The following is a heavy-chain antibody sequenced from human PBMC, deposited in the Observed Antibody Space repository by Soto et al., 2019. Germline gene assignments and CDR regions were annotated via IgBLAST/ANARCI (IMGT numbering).Heavy chain of an antibody. J-gene: IGHJ4*02. V-gene: IGHV3-30-3*01. D-gene: IGHD2-15*01. CDR3: ARVFRSIVVVVAASCLDY. Sequence: GGSLRLSCAASGSTFSSYAMHWVRQAPGKGLEWVAVISYDGSNKYYADSVKGRFTISRDNSKNTLYLQMNSLRAEDTAVYYCARVFRSIVVVVAASCLDYWGQGTLVTVSS. CDR1: GSTFSSYA. CDR2: ISYDGSNK.